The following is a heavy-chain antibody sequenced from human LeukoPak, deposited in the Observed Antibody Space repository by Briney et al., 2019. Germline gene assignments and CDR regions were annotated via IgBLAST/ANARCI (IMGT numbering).Heavy chain of an antibody. CDR3: AKDPGVVPAAIY. D-gene: IGHD2-2*01. J-gene: IGHJ4*02. CDR2: ISGNGGST. Sequence: GGSLRLSCAASGFTFSSYAMSWVRQAPGKGLEWVSAISGNGGSTYYADSVKGRFTISRDNSKNTLYLQMNSLRAEDTAVYYCAKDPGVVPAAIYGGQGTLVTVSS. CDR1: GFTFSSYA. V-gene: IGHV3-23*01.